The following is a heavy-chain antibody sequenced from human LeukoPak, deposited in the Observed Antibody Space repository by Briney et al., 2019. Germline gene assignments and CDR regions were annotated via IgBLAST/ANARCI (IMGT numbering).Heavy chain of an antibody. V-gene: IGHV4-59*01. Sequence: SETLSLTCTVSGGSISSCYWSWIRQPPGKGLEWIGYIYYSGSTNYNPSLKSRVTISVDTSKNQFSLKLSSVTAAGTAVYYCARDRGRYSSSFLDWFDPWGQGTLVTVSS. J-gene: IGHJ5*02. CDR3: ARDRGRYSSSFLDWFDP. CDR2: IYYSGST. D-gene: IGHD6-6*01. CDR1: GGSISSCY.